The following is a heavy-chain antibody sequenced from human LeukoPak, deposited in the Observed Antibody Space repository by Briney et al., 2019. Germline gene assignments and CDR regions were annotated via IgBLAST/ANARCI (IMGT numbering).Heavy chain of an antibody. CDR3: ARGGTGSRYFDY. D-gene: IGHD3-10*01. V-gene: IGHV4-61*02. Sequence: SETLSLTCTVSGGSISSGSYYWSWIRQPAGKGLEWIGRIYTSGSTNYNPSLKSRVTISVDTSKNQFSLKLSSVTAADTAVYYCARGGTGSRYFDYWGQGTLVTVSS. J-gene: IGHJ4*02. CDR2: IYTSGST. CDR1: GGSISSGSYY.